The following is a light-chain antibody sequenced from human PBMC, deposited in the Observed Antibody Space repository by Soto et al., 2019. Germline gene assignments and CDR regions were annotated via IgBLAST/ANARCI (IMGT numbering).Light chain of an antibody. CDR1: ESISSW. J-gene: IGKJ4*01. CDR2: EAS. Sequence: DIQMTQSPSTLTASVGDRVTITCRASESISSWLAWYQQKPGKAPKLLIYEASSLESGVPSRFSGSGSGTEFTLTISSLQPDDFATYSCQQYEAYPLTFGGGTKVEIK. V-gene: IGKV1-5*03. CDR3: QQYEAYPLT.